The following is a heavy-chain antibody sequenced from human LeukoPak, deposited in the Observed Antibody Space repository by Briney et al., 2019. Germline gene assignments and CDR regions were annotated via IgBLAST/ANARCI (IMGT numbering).Heavy chain of an antibody. D-gene: IGHD4-17*01. CDR1: GFTFSRYT. CDR2: ISGRGEST. CDR3: AKERQTGDYFTSDY. J-gene: IGHJ4*02. Sequence: GGSLRLSCAASGFTFSRYTMSWVRQAPGEGLEWLSAISGRGESTFYAPSVKGRFAISRDNSDNTLYLQMSSLRVDDTAVYFCAKERQTGDYFTSDYWGQGTLVTVSS. V-gene: IGHV3-23*01.